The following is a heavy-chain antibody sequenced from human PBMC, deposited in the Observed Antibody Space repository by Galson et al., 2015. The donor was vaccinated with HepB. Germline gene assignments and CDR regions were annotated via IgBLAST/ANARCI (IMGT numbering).Heavy chain of an antibody. D-gene: IGHD5-18*01. V-gene: IGHV1-24*01. J-gene: IGHJ5*02. CDR2: FDPEDGET. CDR1: GYTLTELP. CDR3: AIRHSGYSYGS. Sequence: SVKVSCKVSGYTLTELPMHWVRQAPGKGLEWMGGFDPEDGETIYAQKFQGRATMTEDTSTSTAYMELRSLRSDDTAVYYCAIRHSGYSYGSWGQGTLVTVSS.